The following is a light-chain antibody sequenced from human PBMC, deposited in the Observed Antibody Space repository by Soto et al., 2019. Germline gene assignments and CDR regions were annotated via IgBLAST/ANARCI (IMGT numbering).Light chain of an antibody. CDR3: QQSYSTPLT. Sequence: DLQMTQSPSSLSASVGDRVTITCRASQSISSYLNWYQQKPGKAPKLLIYAASSLQSGVPSRFSGSGSGTDFTLTISSLQPEDFATYYCQQSYSTPLTCGGGNKVEFK. V-gene: IGKV1-39*01. J-gene: IGKJ4*01. CDR1: QSISSY. CDR2: AAS.